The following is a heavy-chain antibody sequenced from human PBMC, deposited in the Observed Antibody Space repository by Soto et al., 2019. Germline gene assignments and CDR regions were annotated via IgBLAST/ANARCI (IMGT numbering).Heavy chain of an antibody. CDR1: GYTFTSYA. CDR3: ARDPDYGGNPTGNY. Sequence: QVQLVQSGAEVKKPGASVKVSCKASGYTFTSYAMHWVRQAPGQRLEWMGWINAGNGNTKYSQKFQGRVTITRDTSASTAYMKLSSLRSEDTAVYYCARDPDYGGNPTGNYWGQGTLVTVSS. D-gene: IGHD4-17*01. V-gene: IGHV1-3*01. J-gene: IGHJ4*02. CDR2: INAGNGNT.